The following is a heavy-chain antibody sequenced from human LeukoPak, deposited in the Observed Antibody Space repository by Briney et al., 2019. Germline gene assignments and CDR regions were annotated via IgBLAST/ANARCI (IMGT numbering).Heavy chain of an antibody. D-gene: IGHD3-16*02. CDR3: ARDQMITFGGVIVAFDY. V-gene: IGHV3-20*04. CDR1: GFTFDDYG. Sequence: GGSLRLSCAASGFTFDDYGMSWVRQAPGKGLEWVSGINWNGGSTGYADSVKGRFTISRDNAKNSVYLQMNSLRAEDTALYYCARDQMITFGGVIVAFDYWGQGTLVTVSS. J-gene: IGHJ4*02. CDR2: INWNGGST.